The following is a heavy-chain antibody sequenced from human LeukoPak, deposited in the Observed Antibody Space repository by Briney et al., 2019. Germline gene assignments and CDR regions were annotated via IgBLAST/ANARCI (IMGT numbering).Heavy chain of an antibody. Sequence: SESLSLTCTVSGGSFSTYYWSWIRQPPGKGLEWIGYIYYSGSTDYNPSPKSRVTMSLDTSKNQFSLQLKSVTPEDTAVYYCARGPGTLHYWGQGTLVTVSS. J-gene: IGHJ4*02. CDR1: GGSFSTYY. CDR3: ARGPGTLHY. D-gene: IGHD1-1*01. CDR2: IYYSGST. V-gene: IGHV4-59*12.